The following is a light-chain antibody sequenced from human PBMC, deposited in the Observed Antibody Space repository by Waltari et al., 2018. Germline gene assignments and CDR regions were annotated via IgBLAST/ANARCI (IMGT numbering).Light chain of an antibody. J-gene: IGLJ1*01. V-gene: IGLV2-8*01. CDR2: EVN. Sequence: QSALTQPPSASGSAGQSVTISCTGTSSDIGGYNFVSWYHQHPGKVPKLIISEVNKRPSGVPDRFSGSKSGNTASLTVSGLQAEDEADYYCSSYAGTKNPYVFGTGSKVTVL. CDR3: SSYAGTKNPYV. CDR1: SSDIGGYNF.